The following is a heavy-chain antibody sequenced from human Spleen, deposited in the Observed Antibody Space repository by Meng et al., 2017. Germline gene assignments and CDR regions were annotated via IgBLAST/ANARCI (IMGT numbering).Heavy chain of an antibody. J-gene: IGHJ4*02. CDR2: IIPIFATA. CDR1: GGTFNNYA. CDR3: ARGTFDYDSSGYYELDY. D-gene: IGHD3-22*01. Sequence: SVKVSCKASGGTFNNYAITWVRQAPGQGLEWMGVIIPIFATANYAQRFQGRVTITADESTSTAYMELSSLTSEDTAIYYCARGTFDYDSSGYYELDYWGQGTLVTVSS. V-gene: IGHV1-69*13.